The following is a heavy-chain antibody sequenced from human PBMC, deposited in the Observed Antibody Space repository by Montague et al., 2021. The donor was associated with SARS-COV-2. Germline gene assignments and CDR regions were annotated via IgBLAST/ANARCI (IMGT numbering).Heavy chain of an antibody. CDR2: IWYDGSNK. J-gene: IGHJ3*02. Sequence: SLRRPCAASGFTFSSYGMHWVRQAPGKGLEWVAVIWYDGSNKYYADSVKGRFTISRDNSKNTLYLQMNSLRAEDTAVYYCAREGNYSTGGAFDIWGQGTMVTVSS. CDR3: AREGNYSTGGAFDI. D-gene: IGHD1-7*01. CDR1: GFTFSSYG. V-gene: IGHV3-33*01.